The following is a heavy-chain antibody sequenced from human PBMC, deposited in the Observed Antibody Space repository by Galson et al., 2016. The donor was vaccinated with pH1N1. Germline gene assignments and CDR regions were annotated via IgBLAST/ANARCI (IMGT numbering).Heavy chain of an antibody. CDR1: GGTFNNYP. V-gene: IGHV1-69*06. CDR3: ARGQASVSTSYYYGMDA. D-gene: IGHD4-11*01. CDR2: IIPIFGTA. J-gene: IGHJ6*02. Sequence: SVKVSCKASGGTFNNYPISWLRQAPGHGLEWMGRIIPIFGTANYAQKFQGRVTITADKSTSTAYMELSSLRSEDTAVYYCARGQASVSTSYYYGMDAGGQGTTVTVSS.